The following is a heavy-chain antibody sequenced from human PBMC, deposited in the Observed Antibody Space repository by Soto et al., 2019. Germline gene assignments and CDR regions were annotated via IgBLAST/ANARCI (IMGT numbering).Heavy chain of an antibody. V-gene: IGHV4-4*07. Sequence: SETLSLTCTVSGASISGFYWSWIRKSAGKGLEWIGRIYATGTTDCNPSLKSRVMMSVDTSKKQFSLKLRSVTAADTAVYYCVRDGTKTLRDWFDPWGQGISVTVSS. CDR1: GASISGFY. D-gene: IGHD1-1*01. CDR3: VRDGTKTLRDWFDP. J-gene: IGHJ5*02. CDR2: IYATGTT.